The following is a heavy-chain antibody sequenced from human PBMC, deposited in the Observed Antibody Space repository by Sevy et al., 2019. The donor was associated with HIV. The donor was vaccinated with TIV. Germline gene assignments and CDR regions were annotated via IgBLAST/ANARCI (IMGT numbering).Heavy chain of an antibody. CDR1: GFTFSSYA. V-gene: IGHV3-23*01. D-gene: IGHD3-22*01. CDR3: AKDRDYDSSGKGAFDI. CDR2: FSGSGGST. Sequence: GGSLRLSCAASGFTFSSYAMSWVRQAPGKGLEWVSAFSGSGGSTYYADSVKGRFTISRDNTKNTLYLQMNSLRAEDTAVYYCAKDRDYDSSGKGAFDIWGQGTMVTVSS. J-gene: IGHJ3*02.